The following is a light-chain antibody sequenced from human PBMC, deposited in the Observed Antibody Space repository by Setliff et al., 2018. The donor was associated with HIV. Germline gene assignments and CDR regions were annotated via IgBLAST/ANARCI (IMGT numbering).Light chain of an antibody. CDR3: ASYRPNDLGV. V-gene: IGLV2-14*03. J-gene: IGLJ1*01. CDR1: SSDVGSYGF. Sequence: QSALIQPASVSGSPGQSVTVSCTGTSSDVGSYGFVSWYQQLPGKAPKLLIYDVSDRPSGVSHRFSGSKSGNTASLTISGLQSEDEADYYCASYRPNDLGVFGTGTKVTVL. CDR2: DVS.